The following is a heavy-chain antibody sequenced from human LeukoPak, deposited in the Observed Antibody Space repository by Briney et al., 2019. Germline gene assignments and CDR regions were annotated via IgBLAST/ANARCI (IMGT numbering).Heavy chain of an antibody. V-gene: IGHV4-59*02. D-gene: IGHD3-10*01. Sequence: SETLSLTCVVSGGSVSGYYWGWIRQPPGRGLEWIGYVYYSGSTNYNPSFKSRVTISVDTSKNQFSLKLSSVTAADTAVYYCARGPMITMVRGAIRYFDYWGQGTLVTVSS. CDR3: ARGPMITMVRGAIRYFDY. J-gene: IGHJ4*02. CDR1: GGSVSGYY. CDR2: VYYSGST.